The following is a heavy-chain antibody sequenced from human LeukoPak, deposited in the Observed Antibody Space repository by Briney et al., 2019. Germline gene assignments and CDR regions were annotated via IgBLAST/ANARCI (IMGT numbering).Heavy chain of an antibody. CDR2: MYHGGTT. Sequence: SETLSLTCTVSGGSVDSGTYYWNWIRQPPGKGLEWIGYMYHGGTTNYNPSLKSRVTISVDTSKNQFSLKLSSVTAADTAVYYCARGIAAAGGAFDIWGQGTMVTVSS. V-gene: IGHV4-61*01. CDR3: ARGIAAAGGAFDI. D-gene: IGHD6-13*01. J-gene: IGHJ3*02. CDR1: GGSVDSGTYY.